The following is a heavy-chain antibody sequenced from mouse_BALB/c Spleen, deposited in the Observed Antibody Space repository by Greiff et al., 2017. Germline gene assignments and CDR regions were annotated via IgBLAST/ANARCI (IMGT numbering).Heavy chain of an antibody. Sequence: VQLQQSGAELVRPGSSVKISCKASGYAFSSYWMNWVKQRPGQGLEWIGQIYPGDGDTNYNGKFKGKATLTADKSSSTAYMQLSSLTAEDSAVYFCAREGTTVVPCAYWGQGTLVTVSA. CDR3: AREGTTVVPCAY. D-gene: IGHD1-1*01. V-gene: IGHV1-80*01. CDR1: GYAFSSYW. J-gene: IGHJ3*01. CDR2: IYPGDGDT.